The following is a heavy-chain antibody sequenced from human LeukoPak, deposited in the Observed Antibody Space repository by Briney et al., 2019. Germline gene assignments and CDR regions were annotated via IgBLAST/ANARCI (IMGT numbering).Heavy chain of an antibody. CDR3: AKDREVYCSGGSCDQVGLDY. V-gene: IGHV3-33*06. Sequence: SGGSLRLSCAASGSTFSSYGMHWVRQAPGEGLEWVAVIWYDGSNKYYADSVKGRFTISRDNSKNTLYLQMNSLRAEDTAVYYCAKDREVYCSGGSCDQVGLDYWGQGTLVTVSS. CDR2: IWYDGSNK. J-gene: IGHJ4*02. D-gene: IGHD2-15*01. CDR1: GSTFSSYG.